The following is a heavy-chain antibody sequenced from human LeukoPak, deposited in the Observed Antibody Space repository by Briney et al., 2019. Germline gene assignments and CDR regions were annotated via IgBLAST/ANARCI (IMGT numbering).Heavy chain of an antibody. CDR3: ARGGSGSYPYYFDY. Sequence: GGSLRLSCAASGFTFSNYGMHWVRQAPGKGLEWVAFIRYDEINTYYADSVKGRLTISRDSSKNTLYLQMNSLRAEDTAVYYCARGGSGSYPYYFDYWGQGTLVTVSS. CDR1: GFTFSNYG. CDR2: IRYDEINT. V-gene: IGHV3-30*02. D-gene: IGHD3-10*01. J-gene: IGHJ4*02.